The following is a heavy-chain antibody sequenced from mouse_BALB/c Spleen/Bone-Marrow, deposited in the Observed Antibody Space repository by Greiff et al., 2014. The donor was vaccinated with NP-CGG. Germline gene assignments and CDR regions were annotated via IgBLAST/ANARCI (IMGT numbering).Heavy chain of an antibody. CDR1: GYTFTSYV. V-gene: IGHV1-14*01. J-gene: IGHJ1*01. CDR3: AGGGYYGTSLYWYFDV. D-gene: IGHD1-1*01. Sequence: EVQLQQSGTELVKPGASVKMSCKASGYTFTSYVIHWVKQKPGQGLEWIGYINPYNDGTKYNEKFKGKATLTSDKSSSTAYMELSSLTSEDSAVYDCAGGGYYGTSLYWYFDVWGAGTSVTVSS. CDR2: INPYNDGT.